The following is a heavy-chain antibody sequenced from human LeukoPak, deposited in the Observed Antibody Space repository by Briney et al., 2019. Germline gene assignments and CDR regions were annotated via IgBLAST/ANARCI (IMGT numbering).Heavy chain of an antibody. V-gene: IGHV3-53*01. CDR1: GFIVGSNY. Sequence: GGSLRLSCAASGFIVGSNYMSWVRQAPGQGLEWVSVIYSGGSTYSADSVKGRFTISRDNSKNTLYLQMNSLRADDTAGYYCVKAEDSWGQGTLVTVSS. CDR2: IYSGGST. J-gene: IGHJ4*02. CDR3: VKAEDS.